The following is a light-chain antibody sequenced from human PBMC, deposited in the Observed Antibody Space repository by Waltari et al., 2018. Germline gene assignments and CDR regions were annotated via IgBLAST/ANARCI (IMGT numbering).Light chain of an antibody. Sequence: EIVLTQSPGTLSLSPGERATLSCRASQRVGRYLAWYQQKPGQAPRLLLYDASTRATGIPDRFSGSGSGTDFSLTISRLESEDFAVYYCQKYVNLPATFGQGTKVEIK. V-gene: IGKV3-20*01. J-gene: IGKJ1*01. CDR2: DAS. CDR1: QRVGRY. CDR3: QKYVNLPAT.